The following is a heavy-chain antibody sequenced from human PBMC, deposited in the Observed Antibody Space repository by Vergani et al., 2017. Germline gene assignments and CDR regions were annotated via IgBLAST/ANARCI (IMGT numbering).Heavy chain of an antibody. CDR1: GFTFSSYW. CDR3: ARVQVNYDFWGGYLDY. J-gene: IGHJ4*02. CDR2: IKQAGSEK. Sequence: EVQLVESGGGLVQPGGSLRLSCAASGFTFSSYWMSWVRQAPGKGLEWVANIKQAGSEKYYVDSVKGRFTISRDNAKNSLYLQMNSLRAEDTAVYYCARVQVNYDFWGGYLDYWGQGTLVTVSS. V-gene: IGHV3-7*01. D-gene: IGHD3-3*01.